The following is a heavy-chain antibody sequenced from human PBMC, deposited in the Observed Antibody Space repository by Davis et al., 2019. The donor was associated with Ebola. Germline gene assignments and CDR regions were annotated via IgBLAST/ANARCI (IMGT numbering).Heavy chain of an antibody. V-gene: IGHV4-59*08. Sequence: SETLSLTCTVSGGSISSYYWSWLRQPPGKGLEWIGYISFTGNTNFIPSLKSRVTISVDTSKNQFSLRLRSVTASDTAVYYCAGLGPLTGYYNGLGYWGQGTLVTVSS. J-gene: IGHJ4*02. CDR1: GGSISSYY. D-gene: IGHD3-9*01. CDR2: ISFTGNT. CDR3: AGLGPLTGYYNGLGY.